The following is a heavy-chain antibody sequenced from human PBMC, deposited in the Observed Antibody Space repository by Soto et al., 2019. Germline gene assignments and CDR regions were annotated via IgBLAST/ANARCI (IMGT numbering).Heavy chain of an antibody. Sequence: QVQLVESGGGVVQPGRSLRLSCAASGLTFSRYGMHWVRQAPGKGLEWVAVIWYDGSKKYYADSVKGRFTISIDNSKNRLYLQINSLRADDTAVYYCARDLVGRDGYSPTHDWGQGTLVTVSS. CDR1: GLTFSRYG. CDR3: ARDLVGRDGYSPTHD. J-gene: IGHJ4*02. CDR2: IWYDGSKK. D-gene: IGHD5-18*01. V-gene: IGHV3-33*01.